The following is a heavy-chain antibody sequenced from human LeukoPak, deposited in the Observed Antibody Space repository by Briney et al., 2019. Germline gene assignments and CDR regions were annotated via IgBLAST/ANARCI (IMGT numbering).Heavy chain of an antibody. CDR3: ARGSIAVAGTQGPLFDY. V-gene: IGHV4-59*01. Sequence: SETLSLTCAVYGGSFSSYYWSWIRQPPGKGLEWIGYIYYSGSTNYNPSLKSRVIISVDTSKNQFSLKLSSVTAADTAVYYCARGSIAVAGTQGPLFDYWGQGTLVTVSS. D-gene: IGHD6-19*01. J-gene: IGHJ4*02. CDR1: GGSFSSYY. CDR2: IYYSGST.